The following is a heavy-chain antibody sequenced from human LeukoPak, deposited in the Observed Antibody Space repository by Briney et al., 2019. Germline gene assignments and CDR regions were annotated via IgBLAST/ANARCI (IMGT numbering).Heavy chain of an antibody. CDR1: GFTYGSYA. Sequence: PGRSLTLSCVASGFTYGSYAMHWVRQAPGKGLEWVAIIWYDGTKKYYADSVKGRFNISRDNSKNTLYLQMSTLRADDTAVYYCARSAAMSYYYYYGLDVWGQGTPVTVS. D-gene: IGHD6-25*01. CDR2: IWYDGTKK. V-gene: IGHV3-33*01. J-gene: IGHJ6*02. CDR3: ARSAAMSYYYYYGLDV.